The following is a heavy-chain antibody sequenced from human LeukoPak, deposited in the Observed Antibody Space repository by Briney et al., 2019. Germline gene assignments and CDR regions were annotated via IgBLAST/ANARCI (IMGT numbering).Heavy chain of an antibody. Sequence: GGSLRLSCEPSGFPFSSYPMSGARQPPGKGLEWFSAISGSGGSTYYADSVKGRFTISRDNSKNTLYLQMNSLRAEDTAVYYCAKDRRGGATARYFDYWGQGTLVTVSS. CDR3: AKDRRGGATARYFDY. D-gene: IGHD1-26*01. CDR1: GFPFSSYP. J-gene: IGHJ4*02. V-gene: IGHV3-23*01. CDR2: ISGSGGST.